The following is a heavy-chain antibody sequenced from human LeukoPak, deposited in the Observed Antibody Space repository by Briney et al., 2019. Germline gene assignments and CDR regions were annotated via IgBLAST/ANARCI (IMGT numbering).Heavy chain of an antibody. CDR1: RFTFDDYA. CDR2: ISWNSGSI. D-gene: IGHD6-13*01. V-gene: IGHV3-9*03. Sequence: GRSLRLSCAASRFTFDDYAMHWVRQAPGKGLEWVSGISWNSGSIGYADSVKGRLTISRDNAKNSLYLQMNSLRAEDMALYYCAKDTGTAYSSSWYSDWGQGTLVTVSS. J-gene: IGHJ4*02. CDR3: AKDTGTAYSSSWYSD.